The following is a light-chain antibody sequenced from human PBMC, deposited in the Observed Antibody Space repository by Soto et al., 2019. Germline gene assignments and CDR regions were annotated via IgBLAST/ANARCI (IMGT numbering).Light chain of an antibody. CDR1: QSVTTY. J-gene: IGKJ1*01. Sequence: ETVLTQSPATLSLSPGERATLSCMASQSVTTYLVWYQQKPGQAPRLLIYDASNRATGIPARFSGSGSGTDFTLTISSLEPEDFAVYYCQQRGNRPPWTFGQGTKVDIK. CDR2: DAS. V-gene: IGKV3-11*01. CDR3: QQRGNRPPWT.